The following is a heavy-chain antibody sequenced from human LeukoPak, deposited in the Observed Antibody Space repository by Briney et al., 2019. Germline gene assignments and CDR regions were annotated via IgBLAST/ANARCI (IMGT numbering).Heavy chain of an antibody. D-gene: IGHD3-22*01. J-gene: IGHJ4*02. V-gene: IGHV1-69*13. CDR1: GYTFTSYY. CDR3: ARDGYYDSSGYGY. Sequence: GASVKVSCKASGYTFTSYYMHWVRQDPGQGLEWMGGIIPIFGTANYAQKFQGRVTITADESTSTAYMELSSLRSEDTAVYYCARDGYYDSSGYGYWGQGTLVTVSS. CDR2: IIPIFGTA.